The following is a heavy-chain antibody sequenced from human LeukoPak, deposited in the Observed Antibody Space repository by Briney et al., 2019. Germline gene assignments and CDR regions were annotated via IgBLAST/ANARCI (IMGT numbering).Heavy chain of an antibody. CDR1: GGSFSGYY. Sequence: PSETLSLTCAVYGGSFSGYYWSWIRQPPGKGLEWIGEINHSGSTDYNPSLKSRVTISIDTSKNQFSLKLSSVTAAHTAVYYCARVIKVVAATYYFDYWGQGTLVTVSS. V-gene: IGHV4-34*01. D-gene: IGHD2-15*01. CDR2: INHSGST. CDR3: ARVIKVVAATYYFDY. J-gene: IGHJ4*02.